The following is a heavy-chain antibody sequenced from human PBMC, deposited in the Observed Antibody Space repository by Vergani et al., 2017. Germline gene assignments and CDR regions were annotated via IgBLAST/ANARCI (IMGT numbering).Heavy chain of an antibody. V-gene: IGHV4-39*07. J-gene: IGHJ3*02. CDR1: GGSISSSSYY. D-gene: IGHD5-12*01. CDR2: IYYSGST. CDR3: ARPISGYEPDGAFDI. Sequence: QLQLQESGPGLVKPSETLSLTCTVSGGSISSSSYYWGWIRQPPGKGLEWIGSIYYSGSTYYNPSLKSRVTISVDTSKNQFSLKLSSVTAADTAVYYCARPISGYEPDGAFDIWGQGTMVTVSS.